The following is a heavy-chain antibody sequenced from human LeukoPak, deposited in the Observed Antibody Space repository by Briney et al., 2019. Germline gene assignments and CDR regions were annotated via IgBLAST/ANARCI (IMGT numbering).Heavy chain of an antibody. Sequence: GGSLRLSCAASGFTFSDYYMSWIRQAPGKGLEWVSYISSSGSTIYYADSVKGRFTISRDNGKNSLYLQMNSLRAEDTAVYYCARDLYSGYDYVHPDYWGQGTLVTVSS. CDR1: GFTFSDYY. V-gene: IGHV3-11*04. J-gene: IGHJ4*02. CDR3: ARDLYSGYDYVHPDY. D-gene: IGHD5-12*01. CDR2: ISSSGSTI.